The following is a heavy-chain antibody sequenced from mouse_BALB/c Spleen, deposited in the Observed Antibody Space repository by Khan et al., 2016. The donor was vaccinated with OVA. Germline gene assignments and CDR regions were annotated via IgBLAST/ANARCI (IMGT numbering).Heavy chain of an antibody. D-gene: IGHD1-1*01. Sequence: QVQLQQPGTELVKPGASVKLSCKASGYTFTSYWMHWVKRRPGQGLEWIGEIDPSDSHTNYNQEFNGNAPLTVDKSSSTAYMQRSSLTSEDSAVYYCARSYFYGSSTWFGYWGQGTLVTVSA. J-gene: IGHJ3*01. CDR2: IDPSDSHT. V-gene: IGHV1-69*02. CDR1: GYTFTSYW. CDR3: ARSYFYGSSTWFGY.